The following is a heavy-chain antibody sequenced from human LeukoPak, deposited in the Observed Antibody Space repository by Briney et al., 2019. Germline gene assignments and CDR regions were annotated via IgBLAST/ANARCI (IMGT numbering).Heavy chain of an antibody. CDR2: IYYSGTT. J-gene: IGHJ4*02. Sequence: PSETLSLTCTVSGVSISSSNYYWGWIRQPPGKGLEWIGCIYYSGTTFYSPSLRSRVTISVDTSKNQFSLKLSSVTAADTAVYYCARGSDDYGDYYFFDYWGQGTLVTVSS. V-gene: IGHV4-39*07. CDR1: GVSISSSNYY. CDR3: ARGSDDYGDYYFFDY. D-gene: IGHD4-17*01.